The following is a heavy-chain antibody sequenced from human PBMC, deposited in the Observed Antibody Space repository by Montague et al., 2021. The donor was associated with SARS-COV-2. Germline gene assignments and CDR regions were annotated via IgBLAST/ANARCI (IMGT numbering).Heavy chain of an antibody. D-gene: IGHD3-10*01. CDR1: GDSFNSPKYY. CDR3: ARGSYGSGSYHAFDI. Sequence: SETLSLTCTVSGDSFNSPKYYCAWIRQPPGKGLEWIGSSYYSGTTXDXXXXRXQVTMSVDTSKTQFSLKMNYVTAADTAGYYCARGSYGSGSYHAFDIWSQGTVDAFSS. CDR2: SYYSGTT. V-gene: IGHV4-39*01. J-gene: IGHJ3*02.